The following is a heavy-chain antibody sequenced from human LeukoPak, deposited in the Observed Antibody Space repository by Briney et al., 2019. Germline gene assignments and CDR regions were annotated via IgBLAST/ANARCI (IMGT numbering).Heavy chain of an antibody. CDR1: GYSFTGFY. CDR3: ATLRDSSAHFYYYGGMDV. D-gene: IGHD6-19*01. V-gene: IGHV1-2*02. CDR2: IHPNSGGT. J-gene: IGHJ6*02. Sequence: ASVKVSCKASGYSFTGFYMHWMRQAPGQGIEWMGWIHPNSGGTKYAQKFQGRVTMTRDTSINTAYMELSSLTSDDTAVYYCATLRDSSAHFYYYGGMDVWGQGTTVAVSS.